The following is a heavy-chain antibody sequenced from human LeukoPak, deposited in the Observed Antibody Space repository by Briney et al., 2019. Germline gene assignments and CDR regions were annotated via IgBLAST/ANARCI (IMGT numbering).Heavy chain of an antibody. D-gene: IGHD3-3*01. CDR2: INHSGST. CDR3: ARHRITIFGVVIYDY. CDR1: GGSISSGGYY. J-gene: IGHJ4*02. V-gene: IGHV4-34*01. Sequence: SETLSLTCAVSGGSISSGGYYWSWIRQPPGKGLEWIGEINHSGSTNYNPSLKSRVTISVDTSKNQFSLKLSSVTAADTAVYYCARHRITIFGVVIYDYWGQGTLVTVSS.